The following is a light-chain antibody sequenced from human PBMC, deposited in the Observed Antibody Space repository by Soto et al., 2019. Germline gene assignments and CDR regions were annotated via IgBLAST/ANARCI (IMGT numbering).Light chain of an antibody. CDR3: QHSYNTPHT. CDR1: QSISSY. Sequence: DIQMTQSPSSLSASVGDRVTITCRASQSISSYLNWYQQKPWKAPKPLIYAASSLQSVVPSRSSGSGSGTDFTLTISSLQPEDFETYYCQHSYNTPHTFGGGTKVEIK. J-gene: IGKJ4*01. CDR2: AAS. V-gene: IGKV1-39*01.